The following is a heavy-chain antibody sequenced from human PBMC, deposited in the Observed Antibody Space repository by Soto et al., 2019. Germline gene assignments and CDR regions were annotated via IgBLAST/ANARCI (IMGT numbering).Heavy chain of an antibody. Sequence: QVHLVQSETEVKEPGASVKVSCKTSASTFTGYTINWVRQAPGQGLEWMGWISSLNCNTDYARKFQGRLTMTTNTSATTAYMELKNLRSEDTAVYFCARGTVTSGRWFGPWGQGTLVTVSS. D-gene: IGHD4-17*01. J-gene: IGHJ5*02. V-gene: IGHV1-18*04. CDR2: ISSLNCNT. CDR1: ASTFTGYT. CDR3: ARGTVTSGRWFGP.